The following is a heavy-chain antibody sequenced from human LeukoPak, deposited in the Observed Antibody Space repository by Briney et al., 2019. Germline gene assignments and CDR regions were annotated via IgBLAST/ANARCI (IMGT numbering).Heavy chain of an antibody. Sequence: GASVKVSCKASGGTFSSYAISWVRQAPGQGLEWMGRIIPILGIANYAQKFQGRVTITADKSTSTAYMELSSLRSEDTAVYYCARDSGSYWNYFDYWGQGTLVTVSS. CDR3: ARDSGSYWNYFDY. D-gene: IGHD1-26*01. V-gene: IGHV1-69*04. CDR2: IIPILGIA. J-gene: IGHJ4*02. CDR1: GGTFSSYA.